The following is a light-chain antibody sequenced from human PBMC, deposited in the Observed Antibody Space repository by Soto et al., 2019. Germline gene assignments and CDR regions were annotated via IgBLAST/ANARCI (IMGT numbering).Light chain of an antibody. Sequence: DIQMTQSPSSVSASVGDRVTITCRASQAINRYLAWYQQKPGKAPNLLIYTTSSLQSGVPSRFSGSGSGTDFTLTISSLEPEDFATYYCQQGNRFPLTFGVGTKVEIK. J-gene: IGKJ4*01. CDR1: QAINRY. CDR3: QQGNRFPLT. CDR2: TTS. V-gene: IGKV1-12*01.